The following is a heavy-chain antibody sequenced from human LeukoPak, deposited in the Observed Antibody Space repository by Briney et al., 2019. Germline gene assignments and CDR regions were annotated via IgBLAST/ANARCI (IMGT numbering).Heavy chain of an antibody. CDR2: IYYSGTT. V-gene: IGHV4-39*01. J-gene: IGHJ4*02. CDR1: GDSIKSSSYY. Sequence: SETLSLTCTVSGDSIKSSSYYWAWVRQPPGKGLEWIASIYYSGTTYYNPSLKSRVTISVDTSKNQFSLNVNSVTAADTALYFCARHFPDCGADCHPPRAVDYWGQGILATVSS. CDR3: ARHFPDCGADCHPPRAVDY. D-gene: IGHD2-21*02.